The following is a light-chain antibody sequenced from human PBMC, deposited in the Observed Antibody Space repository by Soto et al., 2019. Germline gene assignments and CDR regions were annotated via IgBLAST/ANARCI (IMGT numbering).Light chain of an antibody. V-gene: IGKV3-20*01. CDR1: QSVSNNY. CDR2: DAS. Sequence: EIVLTQSPGTLSLSPGERATLSCRASQSVSNNYLAWYQQKPGQAPRLLIYDASNRATGIPARFSGSGSGTDFTLTISRLEPEDFAMYYCHQYGSSPLITFGQGTRLEIK. J-gene: IGKJ5*01. CDR3: HQYGSSPLIT.